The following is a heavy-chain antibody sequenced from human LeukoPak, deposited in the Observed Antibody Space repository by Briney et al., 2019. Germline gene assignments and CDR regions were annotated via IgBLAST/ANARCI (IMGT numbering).Heavy chain of an antibody. Sequence: NPGGSLRLSCAVSGLAFSDSYMSWIRQAPGKGLEWLSYLSSSDTSIYYADSVKGRFTISRDNAKNSLYLQMNSLRAEDTAEYYCAAGGPYYFDYWGQGALVIVSS. V-gene: IGHV3-11*01. D-gene: IGHD3-16*01. CDR1: GLAFSDSY. J-gene: IGHJ4*02. CDR3: AAGGPYYFDY. CDR2: LSSSDTSI.